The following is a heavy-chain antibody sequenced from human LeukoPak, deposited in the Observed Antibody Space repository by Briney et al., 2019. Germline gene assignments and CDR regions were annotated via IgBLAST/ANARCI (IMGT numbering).Heavy chain of an antibody. D-gene: IGHD1-26*01. Sequence: GGSLRLSCAASGFTFSSYSMSWVRQAPGKGLEWVSVIYSGGNTYYADSVKGRFTISRDNSKNTVSLQMNSLRDEDTAVYFCAVSRIVGAVDAFDMWGQGTMVTVSS. CDR2: IYSGGNT. J-gene: IGHJ3*02. CDR3: AVSRIVGAVDAFDM. CDR1: GFTFSSYS. V-gene: IGHV3-66*01.